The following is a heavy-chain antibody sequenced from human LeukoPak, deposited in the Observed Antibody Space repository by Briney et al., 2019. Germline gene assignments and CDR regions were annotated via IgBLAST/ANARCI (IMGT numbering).Heavy chain of an antibody. J-gene: IGHJ4*02. CDR1: GFTFSSYS. D-gene: IGHD3-22*01. V-gene: IGHV3-7*01. Sequence: GGSLRLSCAASGFTFSSYSMNWVRQAPGKGLEWVANIKQDGSEKYYVDSVKGRFTISRDNAKNSLYLQMNSLRAEDTAVYYCARDDARYDSSDYWGQGTLVTVSS. CDR2: IKQDGSEK. CDR3: ARDDARYDSSDY.